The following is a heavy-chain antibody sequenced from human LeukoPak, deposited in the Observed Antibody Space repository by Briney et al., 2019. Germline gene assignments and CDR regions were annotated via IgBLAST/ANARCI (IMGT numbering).Heavy chain of an antibody. CDR2: ISSSSSYI. Sequence: PGGSLRLSCAASGFTFSSYSMNWVRQAPGKGLEWVPSISSSSSYIYYADSVKGRFTISRDNAKNSLYLQMNSLRAEDTAVYYCAREESGYYYNPFDYWGQGTLVTVSS. V-gene: IGHV3-21*01. J-gene: IGHJ4*02. D-gene: IGHD3-22*01. CDR3: AREESGYYYNPFDY. CDR1: GFTFSSYS.